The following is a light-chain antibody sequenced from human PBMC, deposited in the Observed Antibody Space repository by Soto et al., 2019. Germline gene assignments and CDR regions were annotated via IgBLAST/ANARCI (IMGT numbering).Light chain of an antibody. CDR1: SSNIGSNY. CDR2: RNN. Sequence: QSVLTQPPSASGTPGQRVTISCSGSSSNIGSNYVYWYQQLPGTAPKLLIYRNNQRPSGVPDRFSGSKTGTSASLAIFGLRSEDEADYYCAAWDDSLSGGVFGTGTKVTVL. J-gene: IGLJ1*01. CDR3: AAWDDSLSGGV. V-gene: IGLV1-47*01.